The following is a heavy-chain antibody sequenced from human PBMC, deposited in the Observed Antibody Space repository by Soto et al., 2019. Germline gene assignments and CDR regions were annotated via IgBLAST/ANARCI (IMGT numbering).Heavy chain of an antibody. D-gene: IGHD5-18*01. V-gene: IGHV3-15*07. CDR3: TTDLYSYGALDY. J-gene: IGHJ4*02. CDR2: IKSKTDGGTT. Sequence: EVQLVESGGGLVKPGGSLRLSCAASGSTFSNAWMNWVRQAPGKGLEWVGRIKSKTDGGTTDYAAPVKGRFTISRDDSKNTLYLQMNSLKTEDTAVYYCTTDLYSYGALDYWGQGTLVTVFS. CDR1: GSTFSNAW.